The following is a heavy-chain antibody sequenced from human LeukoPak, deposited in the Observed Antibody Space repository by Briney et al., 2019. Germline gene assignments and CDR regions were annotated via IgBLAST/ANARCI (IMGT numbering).Heavy chain of an antibody. CDR1: GGSLNNYY. Sequence: SETLSLTCTVSGGSLNNYYWSWIRQSPGKGLEWIAYIYYTGSTKYNPSLQSRVAISLDTSKNQVSLNLNSVTVADTAVYYCARDMITFGGASPNDAFDIWGQGTMVTVSS. V-gene: IGHV4-59*01. J-gene: IGHJ3*02. CDR3: ARDMITFGGASPNDAFDI. CDR2: IYYTGST. D-gene: IGHD3-16*01.